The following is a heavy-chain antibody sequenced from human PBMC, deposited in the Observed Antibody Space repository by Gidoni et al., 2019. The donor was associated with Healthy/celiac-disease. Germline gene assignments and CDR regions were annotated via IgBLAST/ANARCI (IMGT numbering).Heavy chain of an antibody. Sequence: VQLVESGGGVVQPGGSLRLSCAASGFTFSSYGMHWVRQAPGKGLEWVAFIRYDGSNKYYADSVKGRFTISRDNSKNTLYLQMNSLRAEDTAVYYCAKDLSAWGQGTMVTVSS. D-gene: IGHD3-16*02. CDR2: IRYDGSNK. J-gene: IGHJ3*01. V-gene: IGHV3-30*02. CDR3: AKDLSA. CDR1: GFTFSSYG.